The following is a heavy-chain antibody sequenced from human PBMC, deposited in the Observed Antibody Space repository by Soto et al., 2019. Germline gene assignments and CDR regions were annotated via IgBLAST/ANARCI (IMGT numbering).Heavy chain of an antibody. V-gene: IGHV1-18*01. CDR2: ISGFNGNT. CDR3: ARDRGVAPPVAGNTHYYYYMDV. Sequence: QAQLVQSGAEVKKPGASVTVSCKASGYSFTNYGITWVRQAPGQGLEWMGWISGFNGNTHYAQKLQGRVTMTTDASTSTAYMELRSLRSDDTAVYYCARDRGVAPPVAGNTHYYYYMDVWGKGTTVTVSS. D-gene: IGHD6-19*01. CDR1: GYSFTNYG. J-gene: IGHJ6*03.